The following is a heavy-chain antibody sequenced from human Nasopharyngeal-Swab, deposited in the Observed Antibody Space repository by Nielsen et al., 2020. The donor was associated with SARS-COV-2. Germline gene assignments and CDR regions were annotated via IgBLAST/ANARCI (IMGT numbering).Heavy chain of an antibody. V-gene: IGHV3-23*01. J-gene: IGHJ1*01. Sequence: GGSLRLSCAASGFTFSSYAMSWVRQAPGKGLEWVSAISGSGGSTYYADSVKGRFTISGDNSKNTLYLQMNSLRAEDTTVYYCAKDLAVITGYFQHWGQGTLVTVSS. D-gene: IGHD3-22*01. CDR2: ISGSGGST. CDR1: GFTFSSYA. CDR3: AKDLAVITGYFQH.